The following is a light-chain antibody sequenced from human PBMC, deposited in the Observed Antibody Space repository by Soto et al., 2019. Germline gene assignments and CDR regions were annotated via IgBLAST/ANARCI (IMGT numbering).Light chain of an antibody. J-gene: IGKJ1*01. Sequence: IDITQSPSSLPASVRDSITITSRASQSISNHLNWYQQKKGKGHNLLIYAESSLQRGVPSRFSGSGSGRDFVLTIRSLQNEDSANYSCKQSSGTPWTVGTGTQVDI. CDR3: KQSSGTPWT. CDR2: AES. CDR1: QSISNH. V-gene: IGKV1-39*01.